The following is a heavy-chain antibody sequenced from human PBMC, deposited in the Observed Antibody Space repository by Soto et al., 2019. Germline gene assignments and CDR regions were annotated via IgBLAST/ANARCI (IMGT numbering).Heavy chain of an antibody. CDR1: GFSLSSTRMA. D-gene: IGHD6-19*01. CDR3: AHIVVAGLGYYFDY. V-gene: IGHV2-5*02. J-gene: IGHJ4*02. CDR2: IYWDDDK. Sequence: QITLKESGPTLVKPTQTLTLTCTFSGFSLSSTRMAVGWIRQPPGKALEWLALIYWDDDKRYSPFLKSRLTITKDSSKDQVVVTMSIMHPVDTARYYCAHIVVAGLGYYFDYWGQGTLVTVSS.